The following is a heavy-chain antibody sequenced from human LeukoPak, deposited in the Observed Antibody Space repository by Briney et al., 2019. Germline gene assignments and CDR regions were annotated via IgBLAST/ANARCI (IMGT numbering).Heavy chain of an antibody. V-gene: IGHV4-4*07. CDR1: GGSISSYY. J-gene: IGHJ2*01. Sequence: SETLSLTCTVSGGSISSYYWSWIRQPAGKGLEWIGRIDTSGNTNHKPSLKSRVTMSVDTSKNQFSLKLSSVTAADTAVYYCARVSSSWYQDWYFDLWGRDTLVTVSS. D-gene: IGHD6-13*01. CDR2: IDTSGNT. CDR3: ARVSSSWYQDWYFDL.